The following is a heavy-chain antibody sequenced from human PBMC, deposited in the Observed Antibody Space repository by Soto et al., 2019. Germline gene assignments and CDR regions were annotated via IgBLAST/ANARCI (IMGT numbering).Heavy chain of an antibody. CDR2: IYPGDSYT. CDR3: ARHPPGADYDSRLGKRRNYYYYYMDV. CDR1: WYSFTSYW. D-gene: IGHD3-3*01. V-gene: IGHV5-51*01. J-gene: IGHJ6*03. Sequence: GEALKISCKGSWYSFTSYWIGWGRQSPGKGLEGSGIIYPGDSYTRYSPSCQGQVPISADKSISTAYLQWSSLKASDTAMYYCARHPPGADYDSRLGKRRNYYYYYMDVWGKGTTVTVSS.